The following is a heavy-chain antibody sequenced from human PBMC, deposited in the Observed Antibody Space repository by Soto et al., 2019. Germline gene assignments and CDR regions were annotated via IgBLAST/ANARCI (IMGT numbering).Heavy chain of an antibody. CDR1: GGSISSYY. J-gene: IGHJ6*03. D-gene: IGHD6-13*01. Sequence: SETLSLTCTVSGGSISSYYWSWIRQPPGKGLEWIGYIYYSGSTNYNPSLKSRVTISVDTSKNQFSLKLSSVTAADTAVYYCAREQLVRYYYYHMDVWGKGTTVTVSS. CDR3: AREQLVRYYYYHMDV. CDR2: IYYSGST. V-gene: IGHV4-59*01.